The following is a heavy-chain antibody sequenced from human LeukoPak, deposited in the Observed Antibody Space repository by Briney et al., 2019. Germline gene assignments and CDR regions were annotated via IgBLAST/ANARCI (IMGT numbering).Heavy chain of an antibody. Sequence: PGGSLRLSYAASGFTFSSYWMSWVRQAPGKGLEWVANIKQDGSEKYYVDSVKGRFTISRDNAKNSLYLQMNSLRAEDTAVYYCARAPPSCSGGSCYDHWGQGTLVTVSS. J-gene: IGHJ5*02. CDR2: IKQDGSEK. CDR1: GFTFSSYW. V-gene: IGHV3-7*01. D-gene: IGHD2-15*01. CDR3: ARAPPSCSGGSCYDH.